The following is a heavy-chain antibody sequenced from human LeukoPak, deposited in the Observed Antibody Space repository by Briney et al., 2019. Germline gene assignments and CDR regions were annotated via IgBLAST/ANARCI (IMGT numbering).Heavy chain of an antibody. CDR3: ARQNYVGNPDFDY. CDR2: IYPGDSNT. CDR1: GYKFTNYW. D-gene: IGHD4-23*01. J-gene: IGHJ4*02. V-gene: IGHV5-51*01. Sequence: GESLKISCKGSGYKFTNYWIGWVRQMPGKGLEWMGIIYPGDSNTRYSPSFQGQITISADKSISTAYLQWSSLKASDTAMYYCARQNYVGNPDFDYWSQGTLVTVSS.